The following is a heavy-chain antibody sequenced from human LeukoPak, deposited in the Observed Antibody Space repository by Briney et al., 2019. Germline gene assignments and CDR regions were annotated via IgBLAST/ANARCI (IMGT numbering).Heavy chain of an antibody. CDR1: RFTFSSYS. D-gene: IGHD2-15*01. CDR3: ARLVVVPASWFDT. V-gene: IGHV3-30*03. CDR2: ISYDGSNK. J-gene: IGHJ5*02. Sequence: GGSLRLSCSAFRFTFSSYSRNWVRQAPGKGLEWLAVISYDGSNKYYADSVKGRFTISRDNSKNTLYLQMNSLRAEDTAVYYCARLVVVPASWFDTWGQGTLVTVSS.